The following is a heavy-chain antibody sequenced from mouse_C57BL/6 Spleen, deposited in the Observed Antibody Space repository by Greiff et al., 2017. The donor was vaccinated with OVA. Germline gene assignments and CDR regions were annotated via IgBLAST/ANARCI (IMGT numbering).Heavy chain of an antibody. CDR1: GYTFTDYN. D-gene: IGHD1-1*01. CDR3: ARSVVAHYYAMDY. J-gene: IGHJ4*01. Sequence: VHVKQSGPELVKPGASVKMSCKASGYTFTDYNMHWVKQSHGKSLEWIGYINPNNGGTSYNQKFKGKATLTVNKSSSTAYMELRSLTSEDSAVYYCARSVVAHYYAMDYWGQGTSVTVSS. CDR2: INPNNGGT. V-gene: IGHV1-22*01.